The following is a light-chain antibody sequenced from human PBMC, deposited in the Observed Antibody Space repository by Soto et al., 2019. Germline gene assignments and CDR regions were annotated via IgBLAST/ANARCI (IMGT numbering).Light chain of an antibody. J-gene: IGKJ1*01. V-gene: IGKV3-20*01. CDR3: QQYGSSSWT. Sequence: EIVFTQSPGTLSLSPGERATLSCRASQSVSSTYLAWYQQQPGQAPRLLIYGASNRATGIPDRFSGSGSGTDFTLTISRLEPGDFAVYYCQQYGSSSWTFGQGTKV. CDR1: QSVSSTY. CDR2: GAS.